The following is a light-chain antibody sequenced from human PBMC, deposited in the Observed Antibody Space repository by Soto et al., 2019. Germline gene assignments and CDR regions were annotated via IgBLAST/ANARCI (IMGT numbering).Light chain of an antibody. J-gene: IGLJ2*01. Sequence: QLVLTQSPSASASLGASVKLTCTLSRGHSDYGIAWHQQQPDKGPRYLMKLNRDGSHNEGDGIPDRFSGSSSRAERYLTISSLQSDDEADYYCQTWDTVVVFGGGTKLTVL. V-gene: IGLV4-69*01. CDR2: LNRDGSH. CDR3: QTWDTVVV. CDR1: RGHSDYG.